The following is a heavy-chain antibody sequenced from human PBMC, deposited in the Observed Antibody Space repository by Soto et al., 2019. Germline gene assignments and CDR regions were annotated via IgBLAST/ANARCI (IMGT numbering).Heavy chain of an antibody. CDR2: IGGSGRNT. Sequence: LRLSCAASGFMFSRSGMTWVRQAPGMRLESVAGIGGSGRNTYYADSVKGRFTISRDNSKNTLFLQVNSLRDEDTAIYYCAKDGLSDSPSAIDYWGQGTRVTVSS. CDR3: AKDGLSDSPSAIDY. CDR1: GFMFSRSG. V-gene: IGHV3-23*01. D-gene: IGHD6-13*01. J-gene: IGHJ4*02.